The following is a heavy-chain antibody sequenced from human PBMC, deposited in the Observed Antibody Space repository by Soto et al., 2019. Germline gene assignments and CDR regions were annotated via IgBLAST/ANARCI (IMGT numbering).Heavy chain of an antibody. D-gene: IGHD6-13*01. V-gene: IGHV1-8*02. CDR2: MNPGSGKT. CDR1: GYTFINFD. CDR3: ARMASAGTLNWFDP. J-gene: IGHJ5*02. Sequence: RASVKVSCKASGYTFINFDISWVRQAAGQGLEWLGWMNPGSGKTGYASKFQGRVAMTRDASTGTSPLELSSLTSDDTAVYYCARMASAGTLNWFDPWGQGTLVTVSS.